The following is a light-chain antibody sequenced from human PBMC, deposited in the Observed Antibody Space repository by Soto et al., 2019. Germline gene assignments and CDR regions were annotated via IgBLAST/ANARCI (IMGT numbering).Light chain of an antibody. CDR2: DVS. CDR1: SSDVGGYNY. CDR3: SSYTSIDTWV. J-gene: IGLJ1*01. V-gene: IGLV2-14*03. Sequence: QSVLTQPASVSGSPGQSITITCTGTSSDVGGYNYVSWYQQHPGKAPKVLISDVSNRPSGISNRFSGSESGNTASLTISGLQAEDEADYYCSSYTSIDTWVFGTGTKLTVL.